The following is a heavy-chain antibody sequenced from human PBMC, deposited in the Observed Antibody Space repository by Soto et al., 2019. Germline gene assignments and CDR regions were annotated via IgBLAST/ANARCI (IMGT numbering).Heavy chain of an antibody. CDR3: ASTYGSSWYEEYYFDY. V-gene: IGHV5-10-1*03. CDR1: GYSFTSYW. J-gene: IGHJ4*02. CDR2: IDPSDSYT. Sequence: EVQLVQSGAEVKKPGESLRISCKGSGYSFTSYWISWVRQMPGKGLEWMGRIDPSDSYTNYSPSFQGHVTISADKSISTAYLQWSSLKASDTAMYYCASTYGSSWYEEYYFDYWGQGTLVTVSS. D-gene: IGHD6-13*01.